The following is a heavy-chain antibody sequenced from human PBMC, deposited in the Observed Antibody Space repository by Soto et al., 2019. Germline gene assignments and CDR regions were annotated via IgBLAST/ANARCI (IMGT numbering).Heavy chain of an antibody. Sequence: QVQLQESGPGLVKPSQTLSLTCTVSGGSISSVDYYWSWIRQPPGKGLEWSGSIYYSVRTYYNPSLKSRVTMPVDTSKNQFSLKLSSVTAADPAVYYCARSWTYYYDSSGYYWRYFDYWGQVTLVTVSS. V-gene: IGHV4-30-4*01. D-gene: IGHD3-22*01. J-gene: IGHJ4*02. CDR2: IYYSVRT. CDR1: GGSISSVDYY. CDR3: ARSWTYYYDSSGYYWRYFDY.